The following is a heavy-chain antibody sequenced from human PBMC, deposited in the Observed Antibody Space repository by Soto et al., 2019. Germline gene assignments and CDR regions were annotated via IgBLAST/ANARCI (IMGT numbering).Heavy chain of an antibody. CDR2: ISGSGGST. CDR1: GFTFSSYA. Sequence: GGSLRLSCAASGFTFSSYAMSWVRQAPGKGLEWVSAISGSGGSTYYADSVKGRFTISRDNSKNTLYLQINSLRAEDTAVYYCVKTILWWYEGFDYWGQGTLVTVSS. V-gene: IGHV3-23*01. CDR3: VKTILWWYEGFDY. D-gene: IGHD2-21*01. J-gene: IGHJ4*02.